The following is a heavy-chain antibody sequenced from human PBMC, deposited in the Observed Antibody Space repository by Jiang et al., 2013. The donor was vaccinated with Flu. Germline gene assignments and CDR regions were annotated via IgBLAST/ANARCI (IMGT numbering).Heavy chain of an antibody. CDR3: ARETIFGVVMRYFDY. CDR1: GYTFTSYG. Sequence: VKVSCKASGYTFTSYGISWVRQAPGQGLEWMGWVSAYNGNTNYAQKLQGRVTMTTDTSTSTAYMELRSLRSDDTAVYYCARETIFGVVMRYFDYWGQGTLVTVSS. D-gene: IGHD3-3*01. CDR2: VSAYNGNT. V-gene: IGHV1-18*01. J-gene: IGHJ4*02.